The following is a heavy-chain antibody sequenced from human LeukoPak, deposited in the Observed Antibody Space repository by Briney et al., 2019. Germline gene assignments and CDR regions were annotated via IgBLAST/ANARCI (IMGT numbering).Heavy chain of an antibody. CDR3: ARLRRNSDSSGYYYYYDY. D-gene: IGHD3-22*01. V-gene: IGHV3-21*01. CDR2: ISVRSNYI. J-gene: IGHJ4*02. CDR1: GYTFSSFS. Sequence: GGSLRLSCVASGYTFSSFSINWVRQVPGKGLEWVSSISVRSNYIYYADSVRGRFSISRDDARNSLYLQMDSLRGDDTAVYYCARLRRNSDSSGYYYYYDYWGQGTLVTVSS.